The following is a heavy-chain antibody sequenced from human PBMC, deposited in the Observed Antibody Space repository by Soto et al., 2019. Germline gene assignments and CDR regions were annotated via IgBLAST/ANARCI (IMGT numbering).Heavy chain of an antibody. D-gene: IGHD4-17*01. V-gene: IGHV2-5*01. J-gene: IGHJ4*02. CDR1: GFSFTTSGVN. Sequence: QITLKESGPTLVKPTQTLTLTCTFSGFSFTTSGVNVGWIRQPPGKALEWLALIFWNDDKRYSPSLKSRLTITKDTSKNQVVLTMTNMDHVDTATDYCARGYTYDFDYWGQGTLVTVSS. CDR3: ARGYTYDFDY. CDR2: IFWNDDK.